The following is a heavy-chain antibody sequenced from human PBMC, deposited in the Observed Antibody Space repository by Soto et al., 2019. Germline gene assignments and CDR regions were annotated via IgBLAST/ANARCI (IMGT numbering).Heavy chain of an antibody. V-gene: IGHV1-2*04. D-gene: IGHD6-13*01. J-gene: IGHJ4*02. CDR3: ARTIAAADPDDPNFDY. Sequence: ASVKVSCKASGYTFTGYYMHWVRQAPGQGLEWMGWINPNSGGTNYAQKFQGWVTMTRDTSISTAYMELSRLRSDDTAVYYCARTIAAADPDDPNFDYWGQGTLVTVSS. CDR2: INPNSGGT. CDR1: GYTFTGYY.